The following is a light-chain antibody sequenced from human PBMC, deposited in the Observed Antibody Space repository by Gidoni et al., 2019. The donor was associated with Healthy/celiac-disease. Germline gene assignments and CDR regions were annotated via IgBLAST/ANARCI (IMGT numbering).Light chain of an antibody. CDR2: DAS. CDR1: QSVSSY. J-gene: IGKJ3*01. CDR3: QQRSNWPRT. V-gene: IGKV3-11*01. Sequence: EIVLTQSPATLSLSPGERATLSCRASQSVSSYLAWYQQTPGQAPRLLIYDASNRATGIPARLSGSGSGTDFTLTSSSLEPEEFAVYYCQQRSNWPRTFGPGTKVDIK.